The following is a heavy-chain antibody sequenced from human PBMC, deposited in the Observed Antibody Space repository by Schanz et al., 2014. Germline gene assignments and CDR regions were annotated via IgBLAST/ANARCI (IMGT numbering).Heavy chain of an antibody. D-gene: IGHD3-3*01. CDR2: ISSSSSTI. CDR3: AKDVDFWSGYYLDY. Sequence: EVQLLESGGGLVRPGGSLRLSCAASEFSFSSFGMNWVRQAPGKGLEWVSYISSSSSTIYYADSVKGRFTISRDNSKNTLYLQMNSLRSEDTAVYYCAKDVDFWSGYYLDYWGQGTLVTVSS. CDR1: EFSFSSFG. J-gene: IGHJ4*02. V-gene: IGHV3-48*01.